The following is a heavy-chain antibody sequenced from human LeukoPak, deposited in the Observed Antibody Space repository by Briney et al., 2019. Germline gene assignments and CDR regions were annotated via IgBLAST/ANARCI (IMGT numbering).Heavy chain of an antibody. V-gene: IGHV1-8*02. CDR1: GYTFTSYD. CDR3: VRTAGIFWSGAYYFDS. Sequence: EASVKVSCKASGYTFTSYDINWVRQATGQGLEWMGWMNPNSGNTGYAQKFQGRLTMIRNTSINTSYMELRSLTSDDTAVYYCVRTAGIFWSGAYYFDSWGQGTLVTVSS. J-gene: IGHJ4*02. CDR2: MNPNSGNT. D-gene: IGHD3-3*01.